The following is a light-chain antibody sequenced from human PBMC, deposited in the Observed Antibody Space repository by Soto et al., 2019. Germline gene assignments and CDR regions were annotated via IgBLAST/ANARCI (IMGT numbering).Light chain of an antibody. V-gene: IGKV1-9*01. CDR2: GAS. Sequence: DIQLTQSPSSLSASVGDRVTITCRASQGVSSYVDWYQQKPGKPPKLLIYGASTLQSGVTSRFSGGASGTEFTLTITSLQPEDFATYYCQQVNSYPLTFGQGTRLDI. J-gene: IGKJ5*01. CDR3: QQVNSYPLT. CDR1: QGVSSY.